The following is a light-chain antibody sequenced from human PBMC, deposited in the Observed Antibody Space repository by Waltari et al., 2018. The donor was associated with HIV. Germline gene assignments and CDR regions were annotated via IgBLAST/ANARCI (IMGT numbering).Light chain of an antibody. Sequence: QSALTQPASVSGSPGQSITITCPGTISNLFPWYQQHPGKAPKLIIYEVSKRPSGVSDRFSASKSGNTASLTISGLQAEDEADYHCCSYVGVVNSFVLFGGGTKLTVL. V-gene: IGLV2-23*02. CDR1: ISNL. J-gene: IGLJ2*01. CDR3: CSYVGVVNSFVL. CDR2: EVS.